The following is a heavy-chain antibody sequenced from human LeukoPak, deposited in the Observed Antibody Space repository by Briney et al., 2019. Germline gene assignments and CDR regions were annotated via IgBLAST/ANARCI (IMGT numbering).Heavy chain of an antibody. CDR2: IYYRGNT. CDR3: ARQDGRGRPNAFDY. V-gene: IGHV4-39*01. Sequence: SETLSLTCTVSGGSISSSNYYWDRIRQPPGKGLEWVGNIYYRGNTFYNPSLRSRATISVDTSKNQFSLKLSSVTAADTAVYYCARQDGRGRPNAFDYWGQGILVTVSS. CDR1: GGSISSSNYY. J-gene: IGHJ4*02. D-gene: IGHD5-24*01.